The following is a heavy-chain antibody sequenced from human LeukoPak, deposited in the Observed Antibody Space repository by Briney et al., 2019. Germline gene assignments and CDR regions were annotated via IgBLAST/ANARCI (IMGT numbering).Heavy chain of an antibody. CDR3: ARGTMTRPRIGNYYGMDV. CDR1: GGSISSGGYS. J-gene: IGHJ6*02. Sequence: PSQTLSLTCTVSGGSISSGGYSWSWIRQHPGKGLEWIGYIYYSGSTYYHPSLKSRVTISVDTSKNQFSLKLSSVTAADTAVYYCARGTMTRPRIGNYYGMDVWGQGTTVTVSS. CDR2: IYYSGST. V-gene: IGHV4-31*03. D-gene: IGHD3-22*01.